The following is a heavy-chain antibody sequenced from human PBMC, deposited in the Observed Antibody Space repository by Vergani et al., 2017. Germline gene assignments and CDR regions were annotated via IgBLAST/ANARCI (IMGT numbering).Heavy chain of an antibody. CDR2: ISGSGGST. CDR3: AKRPAAGIDS. J-gene: IGHJ4*02. D-gene: IGHD2-2*01. V-gene: IGHV3-23*01. CDR1: GFTFSSYA. Sequence: EVQLLESGGGLVQPGGSLRLSCAASGFTFSSYAMSWVRQAPGKGLEWVSTISGSGGSTYYADSVKGRFTISRDNFKNTLYLQMNSLRAEDTAVYFCAKRPAAGIDSWGQGTLVTVSS.